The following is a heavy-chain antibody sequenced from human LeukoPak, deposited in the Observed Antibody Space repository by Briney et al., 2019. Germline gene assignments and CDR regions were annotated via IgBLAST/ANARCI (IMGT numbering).Heavy chain of an antibody. J-gene: IGHJ4*02. CDR3: ARERGDY. Sequence: GGSLRLFCAASGFTFSSHWLGWVRQAPGKGLEWVANIKPDGSEKYYVDSVKGRFTIFRDNAKNSLYLQMNSLRAEDTAVYYCARERGDYWGQGTLVTVSS. V-gene: IGHV3-7*05. CDR1: GFTFSSHW. CDR2: IKPDGSEK.